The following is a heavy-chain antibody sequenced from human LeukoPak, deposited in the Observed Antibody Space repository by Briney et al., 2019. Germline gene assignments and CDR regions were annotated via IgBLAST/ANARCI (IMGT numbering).Heavy chain of an antibody. V-gene: IGHV3-48*02. CDR3: ARDSDWAFDF. J-gene: IGHJ4*02. CDR2: INHDAKTI. Sequence: GGSLRLSCAASGFTFSNYVMSWVRQAPGKGLEWVSYINHDAKTIYYADSVKGRFTISRDNAKNSLYLQMNSLRDEDTAVYYCARDSDWAFDFWGQGTLVTVSS. D-gene: IGHD2-21*02. CDR1: GFTFSNYV.